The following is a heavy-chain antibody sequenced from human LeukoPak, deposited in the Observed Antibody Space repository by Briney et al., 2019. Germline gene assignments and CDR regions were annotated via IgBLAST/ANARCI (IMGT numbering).Heavy chain of an antibody. CDR2: VSGSGAYT. D-gene: IGHD1-26*01. J-gene: IGHJ4*02. V-gene: IGHV3-23*01. CDR1: GFTFSTYA. Sequence: GGSLRLSCAASGFTFSTYAMSWVRQAPGKGLEWVSTVSGSGAYTFYADSVKGRFTISRDNSKNTLYLQMNSLRDEDTAVYYCARGVRVGGFLEGPRFDYWGQGTLVTVSS. CDR3: ARGVRVGGFLEGPRFDY.